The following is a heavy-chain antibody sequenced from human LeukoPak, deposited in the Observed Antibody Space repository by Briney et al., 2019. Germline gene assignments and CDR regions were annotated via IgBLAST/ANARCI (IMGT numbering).Heavy chain of an antibody. D-gene: IGHD4-17*01. J-gene: IGHJ5*02. CDR3: ARRVLYGDYVDWFDP. Sequence: PSETLSLTCAVYGGSFSGYYWSWIRQPPGKGREWIGEINHSGSTNYNPSLKSRATISVDTSKNQFSLKLSSVTAADTAVYYCARRVLYGDYVDWFDPWGQGTLVTVSS. CDR2: INHSGST. V-gene: IGHV4-34*01. CDR1: GGSFSGYY.